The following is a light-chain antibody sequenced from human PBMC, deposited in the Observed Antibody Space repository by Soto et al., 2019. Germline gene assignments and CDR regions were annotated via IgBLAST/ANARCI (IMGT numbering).Light chain of an antibody. Sequence: EIVLTECPGTLSLSQGERAALSCRASQNVYRYLAWYQQKPGQAPRLLISDASNRATGIPARFSGSGSGTDFTLTISSLEPEDFAVYYCQHRMNWPWTFGQGTKVDIK. J-gene: IGKJ1*01. V-gene: IGKV3-11*01. CDR2: DAS. CDR1: QNVYRY. CDR3: QHRMNWPWT.